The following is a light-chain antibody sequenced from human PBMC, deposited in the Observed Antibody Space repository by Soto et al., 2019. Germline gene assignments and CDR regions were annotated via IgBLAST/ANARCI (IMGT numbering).Light chain of an antibody. J-gene: IGKJ1*01. Sequence: EIVMTQSPATLSVSPGERATLSCRASQSVSSDLAWYHQKPGQAPRLLIYSASTRATGIPARFSGGGSGTDFTLTISSLEPEDAAVYYCQQYNNWPPWTFSQGTKVDIK. CDR2: SAS. V-gene: IGKV3-15*01. CDR3: QQYNNWPPWT. CDR1: QSVSSD.